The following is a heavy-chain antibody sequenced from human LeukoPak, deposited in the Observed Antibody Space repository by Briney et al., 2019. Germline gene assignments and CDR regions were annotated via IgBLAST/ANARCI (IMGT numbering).Heavy chain of an antibody. Sequence: QPGGSLRLSCEASAFTFSSYWMGWVRQAPGKGLEWVANIKEDGSEINYVDSVKGRFTISRDNSKNTLYLQMNSLRAEDTAVYYCAKARLNWNDDVNDYWGQGTLVTVSS. D-gene: IGHD1-1*01. CDR1: AFTFSSYW. CDR2: IKEDGSEI. J-gene: IGHJ4*02. CDR3: AKARLNWNDDVNDY. V-gene: IGHV3-7*03.